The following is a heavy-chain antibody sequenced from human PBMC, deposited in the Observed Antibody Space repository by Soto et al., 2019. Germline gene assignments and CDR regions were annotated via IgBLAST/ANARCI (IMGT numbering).Heavy chain of an antibody. Sequence: LRLSCAASGFTFSTYAMSWVRQAPGKGLERLSGISGSGGTTYYADSVKGRFTISRDKSKTTLYLQMNSLRAEDTAVYYCARGGATTVTLFDYWGQGTLVT. CDR1: GFTFSTYA. CDR2: ISGSGGTT. J-gene: IGHJ4*02. V-gene: IGHV3-23*01. D-gene: IGHD4-17*01. CDR3: ARGGATTVTLFDY.